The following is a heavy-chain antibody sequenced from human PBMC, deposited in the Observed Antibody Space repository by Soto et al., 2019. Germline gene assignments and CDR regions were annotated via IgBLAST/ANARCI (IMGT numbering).Heavy chain of an antibody. V-gene: IGHV3-30*04. Sequence: QVHLVEAGGGVVQPGRSLTLSCAASGFTFDSHTMHWVRQTPGKGLEWVAYISYDGSLQDHADSVKGRFSISRDNGRNTVFLEMNSLRPEDSAVYDWARTSCSSWDYLDYWGQGTLVTVSS. CDR2: ISYDGSLQ. CDR3: ARTSCSSWDYLDY. D-gene: IGHD2-2*01. CDR1: GFTFDSHT. J-gene: IGHJ4*02.